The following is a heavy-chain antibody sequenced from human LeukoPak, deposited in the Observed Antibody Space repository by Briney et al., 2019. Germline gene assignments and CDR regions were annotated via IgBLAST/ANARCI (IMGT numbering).Heavy chain of an antibody. CDR1: GGSISSYY. CDR2: IYTSGST. V-gene: IGHV4-4*07. CDR3: ARGGYYDSSGDAFDI. D-gene: IGHD3-22*01. J-gene: IGHJ3*02. Sequence: PSETLSLTCTVSGGSISSYYWSWIRQPAGKGLEWIGRIYTSGSTNYNPSLKSRVTMSVDTSKNQFSLKLSSVPAADTAVYYCARGGYYDSSGDAFDIWGQGTMVTVSS.